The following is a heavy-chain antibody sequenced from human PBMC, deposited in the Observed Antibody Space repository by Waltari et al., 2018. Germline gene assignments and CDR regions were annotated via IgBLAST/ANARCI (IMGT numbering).Heavy chain of an antibody. Sequence: QLQLQESGPGLVKPSETLSLTCTVSGGSISSSSYYWGWIRQPPGKGLEWIGSIYYSGSTYYNPSLKSRVTISVDTSKNQFSLKLSSVTAADTAVYYCARRLTYYYDSSGYYFPWGQGTLVTVSS. J-gene: IGHJ4*02. CDR3: ARRLTYYYDSSGYYFP. D-gene: IGHD3-22*01. CDR1: GGSISSSSYY. V-gene: IGHV4-39*01. CDR2: IYYSGST.